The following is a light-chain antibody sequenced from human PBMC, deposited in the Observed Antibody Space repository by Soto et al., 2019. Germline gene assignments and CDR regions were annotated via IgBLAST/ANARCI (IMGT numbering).Light chain of an antibody. CDR3: QQYNNSPPDRT. Sequence: EIVMTQSPATLSVSPGERATLSCRASQSVGSNLAWYQQKPGQAPRLLIYGASTRATGIPARFSGSGSGTEFTLTISSLQFEDFAIYFCQQYNNSPPDRTFGQGTKVEIK. V-gene: IGKV3-15*01. J-gene: IGKJ1*01. CDR1: QSVGSN. CDR2: GAS.